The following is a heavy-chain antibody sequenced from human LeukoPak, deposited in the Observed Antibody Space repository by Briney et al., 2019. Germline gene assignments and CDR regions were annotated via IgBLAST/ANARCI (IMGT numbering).Heavy chain of an antibody. D-gene: IGHD3-10*01. J-gene: IGHJ4*02. CDR2: IQYDRTNE. Sequence: GGSLRLSCAASAFTFSSYGMHWVRQASGKGLEWVAYIQYDRTNEQYAHSVKGRFTISRDNARNSLYLQMNSLRAEDTAVYYCARDTPSNYYGSGSFYFDSWGQGTLVTVSS. CDR3: ARDTPSNYYGSGSFYFDS. V-gene: IGHV3-30*02. CDR1: AFTFSSYG.